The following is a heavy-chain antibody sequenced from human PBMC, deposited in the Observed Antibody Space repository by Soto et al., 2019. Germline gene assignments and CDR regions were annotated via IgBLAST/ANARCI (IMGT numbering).Heavy chain of an antibody. CDR2: VSGSGDST. V-gene: IGHV3-23*01. J-gene: IGHJ4*02. CDR1: GFTLSEYG. D-gene: IGHD3-10*01. Sequence: ELQVLESGGGLVQPVGSLRLTCAASGFTLSEYGTSWVRQAPGKGLEWVSFVSGSGDSTYYTDSVKGRFTISRDSSKNTVCLQINSMRAEDTAVYYCATSNYGERDWGQGTLVTVSS. CDR3: ATSNYGERD.